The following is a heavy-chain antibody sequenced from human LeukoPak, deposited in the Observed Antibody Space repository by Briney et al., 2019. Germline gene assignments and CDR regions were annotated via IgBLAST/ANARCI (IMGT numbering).Heavy chain of an antibody. Sequence: SETLSLTYTVSGGSISSYYWSWIRQPPGKGLEWIGYIYYSGSTNYNPSLKSRVTISVDTSKNQFSLKLSSVTAADTAVYYCAALERDDSSGYLVVGKGSFDYWGQGTLVTVSS. CDR3: AALERDDSSGYLVVGKGSFDY. V-gene: IGHV4-59*01. J-gene: IGHJ4*02. D-gene: IGHD3-22*01. CDR1: GGSISSYY. CDR2: IYYSGST.